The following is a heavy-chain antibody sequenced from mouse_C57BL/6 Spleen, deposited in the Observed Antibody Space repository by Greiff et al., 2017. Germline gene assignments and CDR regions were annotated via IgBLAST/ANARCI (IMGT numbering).Heavy chain of an antibody. CDR2: IDPEDGDT. CDR1: GFNFKDYY. D-gene: IGHD1-1*01. CDR3: NLYGSSPVAD. V-gene: IGHV14-1*01. J-gene: IGHJ3*01. Sequence: VQLQQSGAELVRPGASVKLSCTASGFNFKDYYMPWVKQRPEQGLEWIGRIDPEDGDTEYAPKFKGKATMTADTSSNTAYLQISSLTSEDTAVYYCNLYGSSPVADWGKGTLVTV.